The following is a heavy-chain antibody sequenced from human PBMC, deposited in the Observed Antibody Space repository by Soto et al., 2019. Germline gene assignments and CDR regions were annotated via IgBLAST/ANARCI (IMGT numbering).Heavy chain of an antibody. CDR1: GGSFSGYY. J-gene: IGHJ5*02. CDR2: INHSGST. Sequence: QVQLQQWGAGLLKPSETLSLTCAVCGGSFSGYYWSWIRQHPGKGLEWIGEINHSGSTNYNPSLKSRVAISVDTSKNQFSLKLSSVTAADTAVYYCARGMSSGWYGGWFDPWGQGTLVTVSS. CDR3: ARGMSSGWYGGWFDP. V-gene: IGHV4-34*01. D-gene: IGHD6-19*01.